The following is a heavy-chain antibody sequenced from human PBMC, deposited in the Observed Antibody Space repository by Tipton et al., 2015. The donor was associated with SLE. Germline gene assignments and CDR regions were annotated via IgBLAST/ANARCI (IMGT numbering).Heavy chain of an antibody. CDR3: ASSYSSGWYHFDY. J-gene: IGHJ4*02. Sequence: SLRLSCAASGFTFSSYPMTWVRQAPGKGLEWVSVIYSGGSTYYADSVKGRFTISRDNSKNTLYLQMNSLRAEDTAVYYCASSYSSGWYHFDYWGQGTLVTVSS. V-gene: IGHV3-23*03. D-gene: IGHD6-19*01. CDR1: GFTFSSYP. CDR2: IYSGGST.